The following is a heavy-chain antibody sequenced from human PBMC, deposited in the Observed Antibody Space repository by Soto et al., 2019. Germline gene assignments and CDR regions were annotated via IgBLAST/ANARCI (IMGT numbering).Heavy chain of an antibody. Sequence: GGSLRLSCAASGFTFSDYYMSWIRQAPGKGLEWVSYISSSGSTIYYADSVKGRFTIFRDNAKNSLYLQMNSLRAEDTAVYYCAAHPKTHNKNMIVVVNYFDYWGQGTLVTVSS. J-gene: IGHJ4*02. CDR2: ISSSGSTI. D-gene: IGHD3-22*01. CDR3: AAHPKTHNKNMIVVVNYFDY. CDR1: GFTFSDYY. V-gene: IGHV3-11*01.